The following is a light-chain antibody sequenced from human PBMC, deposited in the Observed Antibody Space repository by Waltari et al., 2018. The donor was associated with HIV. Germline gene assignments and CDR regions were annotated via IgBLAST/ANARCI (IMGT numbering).Light chain of an antibody. J-gene: IGLJ1*01. CDR1: TSNIGGNT. Sequence: QSVLAQPPSASGTPGQRVTISCSGSTSNIGGNTVSWYQQLPGTAPKLLIYSNKQRPSGVPDRFSGFTSGTSASLVISGLQSEDEADYYCAAWDDSLKGGAFGPGTKVTVL. CDR2: SNK. V-gene: IGLV1-44*01. CDR3: AAWDDSLKGGA.